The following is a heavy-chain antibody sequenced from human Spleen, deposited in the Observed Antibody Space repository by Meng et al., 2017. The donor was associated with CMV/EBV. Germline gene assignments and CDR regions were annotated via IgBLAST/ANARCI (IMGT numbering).Heavy chain of an antibody. D-gene: IGHD3-3*01. V-gene: IGHV3-48*03. CDR2: ISSSGITI. CDR3: ARDFWSGYYWHTFDI. Sequence: GESLKISCAASGFTFDDYAMHWVRQAPGKGLEWVSYISSSGITIHYADSVKGRFTISRDNAKNSLYLQMNSLRAEDTAVYYCARDFWSGYYWHTFDIWGQGTMVTVSS. J-gene: IGHJ3*02. CDR1: GFTFDDYA.